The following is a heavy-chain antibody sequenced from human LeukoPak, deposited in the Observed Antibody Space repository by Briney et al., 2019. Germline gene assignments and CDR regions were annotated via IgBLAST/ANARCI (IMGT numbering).Heavy chain of an antibody. CDR2: IYPGDSDT. J-gene: IGHJ6*02. V-gene: IGHV5-51*01. Sequence: GESLKISFKGSGYSFTSYWIGWVRQMPGKGLEWMGIIYPGDSDTRYSPSFQGQVTISADKSISTAYLQWSSLKASDTAMYYCARATVRSSYYYYGMDVWGQGTTVTVSS. CDR3: ARATVRSSYYYYGMDV. CDR1: GYSFTSYW. D-gene: IGHD3-3*01.